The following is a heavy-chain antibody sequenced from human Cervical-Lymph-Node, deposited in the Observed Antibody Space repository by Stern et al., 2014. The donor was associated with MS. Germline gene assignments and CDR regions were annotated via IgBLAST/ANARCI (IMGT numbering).Heavy chain of an antibody. Sequence: EVQLVQSGGGLVQPAGSLRLSCAASGFTFTSYAMSWVRQPPGKGLEWVSGMSGRGGTADYADAVKGRFSISRDNSRNTLYLELHSLRAEDTAVYYCARSSGFFWSSYPIDHWGQGTLVTLS. D-gene: IGHD3-3*01. J-gene: IGHJ4*02. CDR3: ARSSGFFWSSYPIDH. V-gene: IGHV3-23*04. CDR1: GFTFTSYA. CDR2: MSGRGGTA.